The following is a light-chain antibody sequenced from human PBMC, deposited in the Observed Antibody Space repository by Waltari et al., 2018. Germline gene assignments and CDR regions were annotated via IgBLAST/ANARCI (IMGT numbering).Light chain of an antibody. CDR1: SSNIGAGYD. CDR3: QSYDSSLSGSV. V-gene: IGLV1-40*01. CDR2: GNS. Sequence: QSGLTQPPSVSGAPGQRVTISCTGSSSNIGAGYDVHWYQLLPGTAPNLLIYGNSNRPSGIPDRFSGSQSATSASPATTGLQAEDEADYYCQSYDSSLSGSVFGGGTKLTVL. J-gene: IGLJ2*01.